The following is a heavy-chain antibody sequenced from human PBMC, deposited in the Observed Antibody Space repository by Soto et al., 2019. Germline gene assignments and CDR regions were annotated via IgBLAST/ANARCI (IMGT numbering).Heavy chain of an antibody. Sequence: EVQLLESGGGLVQPGGSLRLSCAASGFTFSSYAMSWVRQAPGKGLEWVSAISGSGGSTYYADSVKGRFTISRDNSKNTLYLQMNSLRAEDTAVYYCAKWGYYGDSANYYYGMDVWGQGTTVTVSS. CDR3: AKWGYYGDSANYYYGMDV. CDR1: GFTFSSYA. V-gene: IGHV3-23*01. D-gene: IGHD4-17*01. CDR2: ISGSGGST. J-gene: IGHJ6*02.